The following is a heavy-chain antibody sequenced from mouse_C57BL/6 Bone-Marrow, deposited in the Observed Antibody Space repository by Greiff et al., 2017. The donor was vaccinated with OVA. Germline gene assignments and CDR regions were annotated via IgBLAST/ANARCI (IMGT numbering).Heavy chain of an antibody. Sequence: EVKVEESGGGLVKPGGSLKLSCAASGFTFSSYTMSWVRQTPEKRLEWVATISGGGGNTYYPDSVKGRFTISSDNAKNTLYLQMSSLRSEDTALYYCARHPDFWGQGTTLTVSS. CDR1: GFTFSSYT. CDR2: ISGGGGNT. V-gene: IGHV5-9*01. J-gene: IGHJ2*01. CDR3: ARHPDF.